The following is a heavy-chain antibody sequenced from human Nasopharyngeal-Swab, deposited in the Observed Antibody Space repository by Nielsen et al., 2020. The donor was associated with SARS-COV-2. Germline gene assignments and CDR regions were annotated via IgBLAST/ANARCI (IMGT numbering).Heavy chain of an antibody. D-gene: IGHD2-2*01. CDR2: IYYSGSI. Sequence: RDTPGGGRGWGVYIYYSGSINYNPSLKSGVTISVDTSKNQFSLKLSSVNAADTDLYYCASILQIPSAIFLPRHFDYWGQGTLVTVSS. J-gene: IGHJ4*02. CDR3: ASILQIPSAIFLPRHFDY. V-gene: IGHV4-59*01.